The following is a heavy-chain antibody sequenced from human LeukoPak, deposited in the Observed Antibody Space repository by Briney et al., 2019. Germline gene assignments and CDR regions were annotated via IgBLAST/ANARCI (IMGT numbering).Heavy chain of an antibody. CDR1: GFTFSDYH. J-gene: IGHJ5*02. CDR3: ARGRCSTTSCYGYNWFDP. Sequence: GGSLRLSCAASGFTFSDYHMSWIRQAPGKGLEWLSYISGSDNTEYYTDSVKGRFTISRDNAKNSLYLQMNSLRAEDTAVYYCARGRCSTTSCYGYNWFDPWGQGTLVTVSS. V-gene: IGHV3-11*04. D-gene: IGHD2-2*01. CDR2: ISGSDNTE.